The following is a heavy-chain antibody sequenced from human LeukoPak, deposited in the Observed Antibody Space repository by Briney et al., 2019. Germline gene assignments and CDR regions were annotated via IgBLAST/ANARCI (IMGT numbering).Heavy chain of an antibody. J-gene: IGHJ4*02. CDR3: AKGAAYYYDSSGYYYFNY. CDR1: GFTFSSYG. CDR2: ISYDGSNK. V-gene: IGHV3-30*18. Sequence: PGRSLRLSCAASGFTFSSYGMHWVRQAPGKGLEWVAVISYDGSNKYYADSVKGRFTISRDNSKNTLYLQMNSLRAEDTAVYYCAKGAAYYYDSSGYYYFNYWGQGTLVTVSS. D-gene: IGHD3-22*01.